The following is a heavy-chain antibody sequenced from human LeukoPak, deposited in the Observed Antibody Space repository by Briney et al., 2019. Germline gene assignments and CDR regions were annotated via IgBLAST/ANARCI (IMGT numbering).Heavy chain of an antibody. J-gene: IGHJ4*02. CDR1: GFTFSSYN. V-gene: IGHV3-21*01. CDR2: ISSSSDYI. Sequence: GGSLRLSCAASGFTFSSYNMNWVRQAPGKGLEWVSSISSSSDYIYYADSVKGRFTISRDNAKNSLYLQMKSLRAEDTAIYYCASPRMIRGTITTPFDYWGQGILVTVSS. CDR3: ASPRMIRGTITTPFDY. D-gene: IGHD3-10*01.